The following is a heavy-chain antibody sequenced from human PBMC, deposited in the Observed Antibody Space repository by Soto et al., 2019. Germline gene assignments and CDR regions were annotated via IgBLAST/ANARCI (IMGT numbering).Heavy chain of an antibody. CDR1: EFTFSGRS. J-gene: IGHJ6*03. CDR2: IDRVGTDS. D-gene: IGHD3-10*01. V-gene: IGHV3-74*01. CDR3: ARGWFGPDV. Sequence: EVQLVESGGGLVQPGGSLRLSCAASEFTFSGRSVHWVRQAPGKGLVWVSGIDRVGTDSNYADSVKGRFTSSRDNAKNTVYLQMNSLSVEDTAVYYCARGWFGPDVGGKGTTVTVSS.